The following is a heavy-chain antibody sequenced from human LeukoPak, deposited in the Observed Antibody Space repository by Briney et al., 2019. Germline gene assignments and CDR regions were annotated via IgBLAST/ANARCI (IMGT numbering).Heavy chain of an antibody. Sequence: ASVKVSCKASGYTFTDDGISWVRQGPGQGLEWVGWISPYNGDTKYADKVLGRVTMSADISTTTAYMELRSLRSHDTAVYYCARSPRQTTVIRGGVYYWGQGTLVTVSS. CDR2: ISPYNGDT. J-gene: IGHJ4*02. D-gene: IGHD4-11*01. V-gene: IGHV1-18*01. CDR1: GYTFTDDG. CDR3: ARSPRQTTVIRGGVYY.